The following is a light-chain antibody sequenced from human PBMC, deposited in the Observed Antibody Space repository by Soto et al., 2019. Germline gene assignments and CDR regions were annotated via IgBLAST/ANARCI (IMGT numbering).Light chain of an antibody. V-gene: IGKV1-5*03. J-gene: IGKJ1*01. CDR3: QQYNSYSPT. Sequence: DIQMTQSPSTLSASVGVRVTITCRASQSISTWLAWYPQEPGKAPKLLIHKASSLQSGVPSRFSGSGSGTDFTLTIRSLQPDDFGTYYCQQYNSYSPTFGQGTRVEVK. CDR1: QSISTW. CDR2: KAS.